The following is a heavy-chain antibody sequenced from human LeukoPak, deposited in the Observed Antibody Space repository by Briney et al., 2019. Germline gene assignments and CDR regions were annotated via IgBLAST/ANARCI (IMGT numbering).Heavy chain of an antibody. Sequence: KSSETLSLTCTVSGDSISSTSSYWGWIRQPPGKGLEWIGSAYYSGTTYKNPSLKSRVTISFDTSKNQFSLKLTSVTAADTAVYFCARRVGYCNTNGCPPFDYWGQGNLVTVSS. D-gene: IGHD2/OR15-2a*01. CDR2: AYYSGTT. J-gene: IGHJ4*02. CDR1: GDSISSTSSY. CDR3: ARRVGYCNTNGCPPFDY. V-gene: IGHV4-39*07.